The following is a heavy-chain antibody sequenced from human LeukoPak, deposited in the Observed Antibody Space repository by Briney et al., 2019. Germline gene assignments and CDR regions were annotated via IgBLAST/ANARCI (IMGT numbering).Heavy chain of an antibody. CDR1: GGSISSYY. D-gene: IGHD5-18*01. Sequence: SETLSLTCTVSGGSISSYYWSWIRQPPGKGLEWIGYIYYSGSTNYNPSLKSRVTISVDTSKNQFSLKLSPVTAADTAVYYCARTTEGEYTYNYFYYYYMDVWGKGTTVTISS. CDR2: IYYSGST. V-gene: IGHV4-59*01. CDR3: ARTTEGEYTYNYFYYYYMDV. J-gene: IGHJ6*03.